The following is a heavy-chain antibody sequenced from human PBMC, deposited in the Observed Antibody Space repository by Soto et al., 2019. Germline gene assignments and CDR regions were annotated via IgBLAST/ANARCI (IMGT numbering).Heavy chain of an antibody. D-gene: IGHD6-13*01. J-gene: IGHJ5*02. CDR2: MNPNSGNT. V-gene: IGHV1-8*01. CDR3: ARERSAAGTGWFDP. Sequence: VSVKVSCKASGYTFTSYDINWVRQATGQGLEWMGWMNPNSGNTGYAQKFQGRVTMTRNTSISTAYMELSSLRSEDTAVYYCARERSAAGTGWFDPWGQGTLVTVSS. CDR1: GYTFTSYD.